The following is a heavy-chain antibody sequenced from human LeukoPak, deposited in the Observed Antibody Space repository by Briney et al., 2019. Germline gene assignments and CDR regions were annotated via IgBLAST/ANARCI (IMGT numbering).Heavy chain of an antibody. Sequence: GGSLRLSCAASGFMFSDYWMAWVRQAPGKGLEWLANINEDGSDKNYVASEKGRFTISRDNAKKSLYLQMNSLRAEDTAVYYCARAVGYYYDSSGYFRYFDYWGQGTLVTVSS. CDR1: GFMFSDYW. J-gene: IGHJ4*02. CDR3: ARAVGYYYDSSGYFRYFDY. D-gene: IGHD3-22*01. CDR2: INEDGSDK. V-gene: IGHV3-7*03.